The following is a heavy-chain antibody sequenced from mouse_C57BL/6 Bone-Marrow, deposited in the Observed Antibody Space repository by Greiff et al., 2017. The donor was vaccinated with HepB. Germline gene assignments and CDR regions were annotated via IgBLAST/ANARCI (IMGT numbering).Heavy chain of an antibody. CDR3: ARHGSSYGGWYFDV. D-gene: IGHD1-1*01. CDR1: GFTFSDYG. CDR2: ISNLAYSI. V-gene: IGHV5-15*01. J-gene: IGHJ1*03. Sequence: DVKLVESGGGLVQPGGSLKLSCAASGFTFSDYGMAWVRQAPRKGPGWVAFISNLAYSIYYADTVTGRFTISRENAKNTLYLEMSSLRSEDTAMYYCARHGSSYGGWYFDVWGTGTTVTVSS.